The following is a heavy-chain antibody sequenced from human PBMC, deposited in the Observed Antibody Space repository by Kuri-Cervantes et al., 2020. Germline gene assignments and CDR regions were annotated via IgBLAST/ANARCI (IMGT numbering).Heavy chain of an antibody. CDR2: ISWDGGST. CDR3: ARAVWNYGYFDY. J-gene: IGHJ4*02. Sequence: GESLKISCAASGFTVSSNYMSWVRQAPGKGLEWVSLISWDGGSTYYADSVKGRFTISRDNSKNSLYLQMNSLRAEDTAVYYCARAVWNYGYFDYWGQGTLVTVSS. CDR1: GFTVSSNY. D-gene: IGHD1-7*01. V-gene: IGHV3-43*01.